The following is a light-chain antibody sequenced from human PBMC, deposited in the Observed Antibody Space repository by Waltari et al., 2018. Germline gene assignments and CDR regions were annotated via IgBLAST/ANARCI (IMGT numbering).Light chain of an antibody. CDR3: CSYAGRGTYV. Sequence: QSALTQPASVSGTPGQSITISCTGTTSDVGNYDLVSWYQQHPGKAPKLLICAVIKRPSGVSSRFSGSKSGNTASLTISGLQAEDEADYYCCSYAGRGTYVFGSGTKVTVL. J-gene: IGLJ1*01. V-gene: IGLV2-23*02. CDR2: AVI. CDR1: TSDVGNYDL.